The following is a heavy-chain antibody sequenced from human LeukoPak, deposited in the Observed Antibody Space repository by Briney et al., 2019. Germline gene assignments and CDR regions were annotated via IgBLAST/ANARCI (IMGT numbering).Heavy chain of an antibody. CDR1: GGSISSYY. CDR3: ARRNIAAAGRNWFDP. CDR2: IYYSGST. Sequence: PSETLSLTCTVSGGSISSYYWSWIWQPPGKGLEWIGYIYYSGSTNYNPSLKSRVTISVDTSKNQFSLKLSSVTAADTAVYYCARRNIAAAGRNWFDPWGQGTLVTVSS. D-gene: IGHD6-13*01. V-gene: IGHV4-59*08. J-gene: IGHJ5*02.